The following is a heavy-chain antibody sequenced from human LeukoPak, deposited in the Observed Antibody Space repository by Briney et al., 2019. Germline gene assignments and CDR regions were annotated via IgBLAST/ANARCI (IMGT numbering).Heavy chain of an antibody. CDR3: AKDLSGRKGPFDY. J-gene: IGHJ4*02. V-gene: IGHV3-30*18. CDR1: GFTFSSYG. CDR2: ISSDGSNA. Sequence: SGGSLRLSCAASGFTFSSYGMRWVRQAPGKGLEWVAVISSDGSNAYYADSVKGRFTMSRDNSKSTLFVQMNSLRAEDTAVYYCAKDLSGRKGPFDYWGQGTLVTVSS. D-gene: IGHD3-10*01.